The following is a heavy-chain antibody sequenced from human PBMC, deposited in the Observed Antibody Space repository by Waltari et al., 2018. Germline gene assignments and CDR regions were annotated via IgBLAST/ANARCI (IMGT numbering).Heavy chain of an antibody. CDR1: GGTFGTYA. Sequence: QVHLVQSGAEVRKPGSSVKVSCEASGGTFGTYAISWVRQAPGQGLEWMGGIIPIYGTPNYAQKFQGRVNVAADELTTTAYMELSSLRSDETAVYYCAKRIVGGPFDVWGQGTMVTVSS. CDR2: IIPIYGTP. J-gene: IGHJ3*01. D-gene: IGHD1-26*01. V-gene: IGHV1-69*12. CDR3: AKRIVGGPFDV.